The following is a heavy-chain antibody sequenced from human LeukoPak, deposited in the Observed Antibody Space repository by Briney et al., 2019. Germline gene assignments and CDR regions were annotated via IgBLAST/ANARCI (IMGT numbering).Heavy chain of an antibody. V-gene: IGHV5-51*01. J-gene: IGHJ5*02. CDR3: ARRYCSGGHCYAGGWFDP. CDR2: IYPGDSDT. Sequence: GESLKISCKGSGYSFTSYWIAWVRQMPGKGLEWMGIIYPGDSDTRYSPSFEGQVTISADKSITTDYLQWSSMKASDTAMYYCARRYCSGGHCYAGGWFDPWGQGTLVTVSS. D-gene: IGHD2-15*01. CDR1: GYSFTSYW.